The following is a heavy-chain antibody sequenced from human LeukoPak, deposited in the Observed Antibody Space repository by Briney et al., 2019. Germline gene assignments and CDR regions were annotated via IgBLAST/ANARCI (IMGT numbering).Heavy chain of an antibody. D-gene: IGHD1-1*01. CDR3: ARVPGTEDY. V-gene: IGHV4-34*01. CDR1: GGSFSGYY. CDR2: INHSGST. Sequence: PSETLSLTCAVYGGSFSGYYWSWIRQPPGKGLEWIGEINHSGSTNYNPSLKSRVTISVDTSKNQFSLKLSSVTAADTAVYYCARVPGTEDYWGQGTLVTVSS. J-gene: IGHJ4*02.